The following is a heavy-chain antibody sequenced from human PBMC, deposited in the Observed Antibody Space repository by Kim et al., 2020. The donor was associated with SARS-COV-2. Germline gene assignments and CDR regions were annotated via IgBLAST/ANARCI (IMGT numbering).Heavy chain of an antibody. CDR2: IHHNGKT. J-gene: IGHJ4*02. D-gene: IGHD3-22*01. CDR3: ATKRADSSGFIAS. CDR1: GDSISDYY. V-gene: IGHV4-59*01. Sequence: SETLSLTCTSSGDSISDYYLSWIRQPPGKGLEWIGYIHHNGKTNHNPSLKSRVTISLDTSNRQFSLKLNSVIAADTAVYYCATKRADSSGFIASWGQGTLVTVSS.